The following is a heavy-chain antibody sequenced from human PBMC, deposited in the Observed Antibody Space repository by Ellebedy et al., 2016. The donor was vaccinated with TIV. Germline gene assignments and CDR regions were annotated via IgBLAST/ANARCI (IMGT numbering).Heavy chain of an antibody. D-gene: IGHD1-14*01. CDR3: ATFNQYYTYLGV. Sequence: GSLRLSXSVSGGSISSSSDYWVWIRQPPGKGLEWIGPISNRDRTDYNPSLKSRVFILVDASKNQFFLKLTSVTAADTAVYYCATFNQYYTYLGVWGKGTTVTVSS. J-gene: IGHJ6*03. V-gene: IGHV4-39*01. CDR2: ISNRDRT. CDR1: GGSISSSSDY.